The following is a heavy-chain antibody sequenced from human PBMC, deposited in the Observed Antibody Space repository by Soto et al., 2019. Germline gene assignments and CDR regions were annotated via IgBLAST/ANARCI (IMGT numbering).Heavy chain of an antibody. CDR2: MYSSGTT. Sequence: QVQLQESGPGLVKPSQTLSLTCTVSGVSIASGGFYWAWIRHYPGLGLVWIGSMYSSGTTYYNPSLRSRITMSLDTSKNQFSLELSSVSAADTAVYYCARDCGSVSGYDYMSWGRGTLVTVSS. J-gene: IGHJ5*02. CDR3: ARDCGSVSGYDYMS. CDR1: GVSIASGGFY. D-gene: IGHD5-12*01. V-gene: IGHV4-31*03.